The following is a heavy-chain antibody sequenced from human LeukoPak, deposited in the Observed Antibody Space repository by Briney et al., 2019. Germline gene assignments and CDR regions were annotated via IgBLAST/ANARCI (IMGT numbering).Heavy chain of an antibody. Sequence: SETLSLTCTVSGGSISSSSYYWGWIRQPPGKGVEWIGSIYYSGSTNYNPSLKSRVTISVDTSKNQLSLKLSSVTAADTAVYYCARSDSSGYYTVWHWGQGTLVTVSS. CDR3: ARSDSSGYYTVWH. V-gene: IGHV4-39*07. J-gene: IGHJ4*02. CDR1: GGSISSSSYY. CDR2: IYYSGST. D-gene: IGHD3-22*01.